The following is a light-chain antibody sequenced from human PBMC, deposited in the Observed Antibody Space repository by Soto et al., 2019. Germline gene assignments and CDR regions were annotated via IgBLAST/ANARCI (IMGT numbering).Light chain of an antibody. J-gene: IGKJ1*01. CDR1: QSASNNY. V-gene: IGKV3-20*01. CDR3: QQYGSSGT. Sequence: EIVLTQSPGTLSLSPGERATLSCRASQSASNNYLAWYQQKPGQAPRLLIYGASNRATGIPDRFSGSGSGTDFTLTISRLEPEDFAVYYCQQYGSSGTFGQGTKVEI. CDR2: GAS.